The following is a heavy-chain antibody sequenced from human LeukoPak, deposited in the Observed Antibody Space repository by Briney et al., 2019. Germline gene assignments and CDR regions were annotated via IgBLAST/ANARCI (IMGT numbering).Heavy chain of an antibody. CDR1: GFTFSSYG. D-gene: IGHD3-9*01. Sequence: GGSLRLSCAASGFTFSSYGMHWVRQAPGKGLEWVAVISYDGSNKYYADSVKGRFTISRDNSKNTLYLQMNSLRAGDTAVYYCAKVDLRYFGWLPNDYWGQGTLVTVSS. CDR2: ISYDGSNK. V-gene: IGHV3-30*18. J-gene: IGHJ4*02. CDR3: AKVDLRYFGWLPNDY.